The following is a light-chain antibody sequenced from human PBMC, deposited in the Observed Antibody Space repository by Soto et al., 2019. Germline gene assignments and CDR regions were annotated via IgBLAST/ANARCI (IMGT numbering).Light chain of an antibody. Sequence: QSVLTQPPSASGTPGQRVTISCSGSSSNIGSNYVYWYQQLPGTAPKLLIYSKNQRPSWVPDRFSGSKSGTSAALAISGRRSADEADYYCAAWDDSRSGYVFGTGTKLTVL. CDR3: AAWDDSRSGYV. CDR2: SKN. J-gene: IGLJ1*01. CDR1: SSNIGSNY. V-gene: IGLV1-47*02.